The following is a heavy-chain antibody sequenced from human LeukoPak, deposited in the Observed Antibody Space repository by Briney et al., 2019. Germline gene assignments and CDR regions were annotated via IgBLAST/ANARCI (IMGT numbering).Heavy chain of an antibody. CDR2: MNPNSGNT. CDR3: ARGRKDLITMVRGVKRGYYFDY. V-gene: IGHV1-8*01. CDR1: GYTFTSYD. Sequence: ASVKVSCKASGYTFTSYDINWVRQATGQGLEWMGWMNPNSGNTGYAQKFQGRVTMTRSTSISTAYMELSSLRSEDTAVYYCARGRKDLITMVRGVKRGYYFDYWGQGTLVTVSS. J-gene: IGHJ4*02. D-gene: IGHD3-10*01.